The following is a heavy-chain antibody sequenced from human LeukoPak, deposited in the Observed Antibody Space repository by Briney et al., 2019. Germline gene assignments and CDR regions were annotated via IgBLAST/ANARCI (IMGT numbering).Heavy chain of an antibody. CDR2: IYYSGST. J-gene: IGHJ6*02. CDR3: ARGYSSGYYYYYGMDV. V-gene: IGHV4-59*01. Sequence: SETLSLTCTVSGGSISSYYWSWIRQPPGKGLEWIGYIYYSGSTNYNPSLESRVTISVDTSKNQISLNLSSVTAADTAVYYCARGYSSGYYYYYGMDVWGQGTTVTVSS. CDR1: GGSISSYY. D-gene: IGHD6-19*01.